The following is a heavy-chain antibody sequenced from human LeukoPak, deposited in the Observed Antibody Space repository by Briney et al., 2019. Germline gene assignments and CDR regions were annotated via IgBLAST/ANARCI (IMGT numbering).Heavy chain of an antibody. D-gene: IGHD2-15*01. CDR3: AKDGCSGGSCYFGYYYYYMDV. V-gene: IGHV3-23*01. J-gene: IGHJ6*03. CDR1: GFTFSSYA. CDR2: ISGSGGST. Sequence: PGGSLRLSCAASGFTFSSYAMSWVRQAPGKGLEWVSAISGSGGSTYYADSVKGRFTISRDNSKNTLYLQMNSLRAEDTAVYYCAKDGCSGGSCYFGYYYYYMDVWGKGTTVTVSS.